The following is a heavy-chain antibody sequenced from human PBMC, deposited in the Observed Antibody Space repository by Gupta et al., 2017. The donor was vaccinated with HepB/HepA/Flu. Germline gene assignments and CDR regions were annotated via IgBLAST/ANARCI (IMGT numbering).Heavy chain of an antibody. CDR2: INHSGST. CDR1: GGSFSGYY. D-gene: IGHD3-22*01. V-gene: IGHV4-34*01. CDR3: ARGYYYDSNGYNWFDP. Sequence: QVQLQQWGAGLLKPSETLSLTCAVYGGSFSGYYWSWIRQPPGKGLEWIGEINHSGSTNYNPSLKSRVTISVDTSKNQFSLKLSSVTAADTAVYYCARGYYYDSNGYNWFDPWGQGTLVTVSS. J-gene: IGHJ5*02.